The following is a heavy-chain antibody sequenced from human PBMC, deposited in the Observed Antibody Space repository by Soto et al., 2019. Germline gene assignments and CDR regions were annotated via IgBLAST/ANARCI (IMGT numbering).Heavy chain of an antibody. D-gene: IGHD2-15*01. CDR1: GFTFSSYA. J-gene: IGHJ4*02. CDR3: AKGLVVVVAATTPFDY. V-gene: IGHV3-23*01. CDR2: ISGSGGST. Sequence: PGGSLRLSCAASGFTFSSYAMSWVRQAPGKGLEWVSAISGSGGSTYYADSVKGRFTISRDNSKKTLYLQMNSLRAEDTAVYYCAKGLVVVVAATTPFDYWGQGTLVTVSS.